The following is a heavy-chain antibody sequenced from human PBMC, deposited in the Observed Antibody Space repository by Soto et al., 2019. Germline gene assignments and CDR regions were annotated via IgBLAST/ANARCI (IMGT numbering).Heavy chain of an antibody. V-gene: IGHV5-10-1*01. J-gene: IGHJ4*02. CDR2: IDPSDSQT. CDR1: GYSFAAYW. D-gene: IGHD3-22*01. CDR3: ARQIYDSDTGPNFQYYFDS. Sequence: GESLKIACKGSGYSFAAYWITWVRQKPGKGLEWMGRIDPSDSQTYYSPSFRGHVTISVTKSITTVFLQWSSLRASDTAMYYCARQIYDSDTGPNFQYYFDSWGQGTPVPVSS.